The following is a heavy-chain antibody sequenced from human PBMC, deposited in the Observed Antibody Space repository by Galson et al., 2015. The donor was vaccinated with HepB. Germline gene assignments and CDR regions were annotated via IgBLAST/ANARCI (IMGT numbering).Heavy chain of an antibody. V-gene: IGHV4-39*01. CDR3: ARAHPAESDY. CDR1: GGSISRSSSY. J-gene: IGHJ4*02. CDR2: IYYSGST. Sequence: LSLTCTVSGGSISRSSSYWGWIRQPPGKGLEWIGSIYYSGSTYYSPSLRSRVTMSVDTSKNQFSLKLRSVTAADTAVYYCARAHPAESDYWGQGTLVTVSS.